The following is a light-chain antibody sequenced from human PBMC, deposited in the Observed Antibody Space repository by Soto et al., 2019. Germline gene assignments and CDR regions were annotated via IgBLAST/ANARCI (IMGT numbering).Light chain of an antibody. CDR1: SSNIGSNY. CDR3: AAWDDSRRGSVV. Sequence: QSVLTQPPSASGTPGQRVTISCSGSSSNIGSNYVYWYQQLPGTAPKLLIYRNNQRPSGVPDRFSGSKSGTSASLAISGLRYEDEADYYCAAWDDSRRGSVVFGGGTKLTVL. V-gene: IGLV1-47*01. J-gene: IGLJ2*01. CDR2: RNN.